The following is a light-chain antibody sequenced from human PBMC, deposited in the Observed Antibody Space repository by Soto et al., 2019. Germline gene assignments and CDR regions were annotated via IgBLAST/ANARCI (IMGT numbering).Light chain of an antibody. V-gene: IGKV3-11*01. CDR1: QSVSDY. CDR2: DAS. J-gene: IGKJ2*01. Sequence: EIVLTQSPVTLSLSPGERATLSCRASQSVSDYLAWYQQKPGQAPRLLIYDASNRATGTPARFSGSGSGTDFTLTISSLEPEDFAVYYCQHRITWPYTFGQGTKLEIK. CDR3: QHRITWPYT.